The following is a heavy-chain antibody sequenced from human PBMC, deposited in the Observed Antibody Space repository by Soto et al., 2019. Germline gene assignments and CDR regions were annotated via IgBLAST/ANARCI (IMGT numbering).Heavy chain of an antibody. Sequence: SETLSLTCTVSGGSISSYYWSWIRQPPGKGLEWIGYMYNTGSTIYNPSLKSRVTISVDTSKNKFSLKLNSVTAAYTAVYYCARDLWGYCGADCYPLDVWGQGTTVTVS. CDR3: ARDLWGYCGADCYPLDV. J-gene: IGHJ6*02. CDR2: MYNTGST. V-gene: IGHV4-59*01. CDR1: GGSISSYY. D-gene: IGHD2-21*02.